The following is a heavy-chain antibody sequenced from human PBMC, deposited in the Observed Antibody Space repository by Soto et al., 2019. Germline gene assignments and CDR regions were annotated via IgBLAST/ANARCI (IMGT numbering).Heavy chain of an antibody. CDR2: IYYSGST. J-gene: IGHJ4*02. D-gene: IGHD3-10*01. Sequence: QLQLQESGPGLVKPSETLSLTCTVSGGSISSSSYYWGWIRQPPGKGLEWIGSIYYSGSTYYNPSLKSRVTISVYTSKNHFSLKLSSVTAADTAVYYCARLNGFGSGSYYKDYWGQGTLVTVSS. CDR1: GGSISSSSYY. V-gene: IGHV4-39*01. CDR3: ARLNGFGSGSYYKDY.